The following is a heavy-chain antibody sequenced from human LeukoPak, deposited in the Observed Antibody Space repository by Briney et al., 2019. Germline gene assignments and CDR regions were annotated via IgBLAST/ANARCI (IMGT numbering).Heavy chain of an antibody. CDR1: GFTFSSYW. CDR3: ARALSA. Sequence: PGGSLRLSCAASGFTFSSYWMSWVRQAPGKGLEWVANIKQDGSEKYYADSVKGRFTISRDNAKNSVFLQMNSLRVEDTAIYYCARALSAWGQGTLVTVSS. J-gene: IGHJ4*02. CDR2: IKQDGSEK. D-gene: IGHD3-3*01. V-gene: IGHV3-7*03.